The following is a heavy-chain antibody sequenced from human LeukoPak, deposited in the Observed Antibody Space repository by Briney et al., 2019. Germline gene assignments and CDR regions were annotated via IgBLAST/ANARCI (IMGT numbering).Heavy chain of an antibody. V-gene: IGHV1-69-2*01. CDR1: GYTFIDYY. CDR2: LDPEDGET. Sequence: ATVTISFKASGYTFIDYYIHWVQQAPGKGLEWMGRLDPEDGETIYSEKFHGRVTIIADTSTDTAYMELSSLRSEDTAVYYCATLGGVSPRAQDHYYYYMDVWGKGTTVTVSS. CDR3: ATLGGVSPRAQDHYYYYMDV. D-gene: IGHD3-16*01. J-gene: IGHJ6*03.